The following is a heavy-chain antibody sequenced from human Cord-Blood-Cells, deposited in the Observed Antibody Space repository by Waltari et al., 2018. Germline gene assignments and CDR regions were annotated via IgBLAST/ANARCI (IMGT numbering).Heavy chain of an antibody. J-gene: IGHJ3*02. V-gene: IGHV3-53*01. CDR3: ARTVVVPAAIQAFDI. CDR2: IYSGGST. Sequence: EVQLVESGGGLIQPGGSLRLSCAASGFTASSHYISWVRQAPGKGLEWVSVIYSGGSTYYADSVKGRFTISRDNSKNTLYLQMNSLRAEDTAVYYCARTVVVPAAIQAFDIWGQGTMVTVSS. CDR1: GFTASSHY. D-gene: IGHD2-2*02.